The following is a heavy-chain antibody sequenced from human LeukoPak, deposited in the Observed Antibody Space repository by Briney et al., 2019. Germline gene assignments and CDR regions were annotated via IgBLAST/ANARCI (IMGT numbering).Heavy chain of an antibody. J-gene: IGHJ5*02. CDR3: ARDSSGSYPYNWFDP. V-gene: IGHV1-18*01. CDR2: ISAYNGNT. D-gene: IGHD1-26*01. CDR1: GYTFTSYG. Sequence: GASVKVSCKASGYTFTSYGISWVRQAPGQGLEWMGWISAYNGNTNYAQKLQGRVTMTTDTSTSTAYMELRSLRSDDTAVYYCARDSSGSYPYNWFDPWGQGTLVTVSS.